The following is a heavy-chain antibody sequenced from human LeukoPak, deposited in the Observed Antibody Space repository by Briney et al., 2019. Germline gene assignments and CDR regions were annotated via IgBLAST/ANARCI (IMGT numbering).Heavy chain of an antibody. D-gene: IGHD3-10*01. CDR2: ISSSSSYI. V-gene: IGHV3-21*01. CDR3: AYPAGSSCSYDGVNFDS. Sequence: GGSLRLSCAASGFTFSSYSMNWVRQAPGKGLEWVSSISSSSSYIYYADSVKGRFTISRDNAKNSLYLQMNSLRAEDTAVYYCAYPAGSSCSYDGVNFDSWGQGTLVTVSS. J-gene: IGHJ4*02. CDR1: GFTFSSYS.